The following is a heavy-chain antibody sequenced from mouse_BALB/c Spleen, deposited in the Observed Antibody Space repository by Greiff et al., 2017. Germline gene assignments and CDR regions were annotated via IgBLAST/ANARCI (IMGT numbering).Heavy chain of an antibody. D-gene: IGHD2-1*01. CDR1: GYTFTSYW. CDR2: INPSNGRT. CDR3: ARWANYFYYAMDY. Sequence: QVQLKQSGAELVKPGASVKLSCKASGYTFTSYWMHWVKQRPGQGLEWIGEINPSNGRTNYNEKFKSKATLTVDKSSSTAYMQLSSLTSEDSAVYYCARWANYFYYAMDYWGQGTSVTVSS. J-gene: IGHJ4*01. V-gene: IGHV1S81*02.